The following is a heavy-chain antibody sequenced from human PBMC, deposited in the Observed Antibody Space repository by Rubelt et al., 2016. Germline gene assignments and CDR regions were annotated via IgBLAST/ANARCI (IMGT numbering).Heavy chain of an antibody. CDR2: ISAFNGKT. CDR3: ARGAYGDYAGY. Sequence: QVQLVQSGAEVKKPGASVKVSCKASGYTFTSYGISWVRQAPGQGLEWMGWISAFNGKTNCARKLQGRVTQATDTATSTAYSELRGLRSDDTAVYYCARGAYGDYAGYWGQGTLVTVSS. J-gene: IGHJ4*02. D-gene: IGHD4-17*01. CDR1: GYTFTSYG. V-gene: IGHV1-18*01.